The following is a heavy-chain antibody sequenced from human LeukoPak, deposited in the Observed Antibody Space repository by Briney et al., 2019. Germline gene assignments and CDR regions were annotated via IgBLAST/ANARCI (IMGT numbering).Heavy chain of an antibody. D-gene: IGHD3-10*01. V-gene: IGHV4-34*01. CDR2: INHSGST. CDR1: GGSFSGYY. Sequence: SETLSLTCAVYGGSFSGYYWSWIRQPPGKGLEWIGEINHSGSTNYNPSLKSRVTISVDTSKNQFSLKLSSVTAADTAVYYCARGGMVRGVIRYYYYYGMDVWGQGNPGHRLL. CDR3: ARGGMVRGVIRYYYYYGMDV. J-gene: IGHJ6*02.